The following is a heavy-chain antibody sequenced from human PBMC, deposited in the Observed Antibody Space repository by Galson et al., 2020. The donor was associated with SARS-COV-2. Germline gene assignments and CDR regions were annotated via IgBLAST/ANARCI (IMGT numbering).Heavy chain of an antibody. V-gene: IGHV3-53*01. CDR1: EFTVSSTY. Sequence: GGSLRLSCEASEFTVSSTYMSWVRQAPGKGLERVSVIYSGGNTFYAGSVKGRFAISRDNSKNTLYLQMSSLRAEDTAVYYCARLSSGWSAFDSWGQGALVTVSS. CDR3: ARLSSGWSAFDS. CDR2: IYSGGNT. J-gene: IGHJ4*02. D-gene: IGHD6-13*01.